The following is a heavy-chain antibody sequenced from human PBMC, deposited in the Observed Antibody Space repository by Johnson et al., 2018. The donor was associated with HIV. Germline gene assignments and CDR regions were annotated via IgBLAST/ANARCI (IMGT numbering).Heavy chain of an antibody. CDR1: GFTFNRYA. D-gene: IGHD5-12*01. Sequence: MQLVESGGGAVQPGTSLRLSCAASGFTFNRYAMHWVRQAPGKGLEWVGRIKGKTDGGTTDYAAPVKGRFIISRSESKNTLYLQMNSLKIEDTAVYYCARDKFGTITAGGDGAVDIWGQGTMGTVSS. V-gene: IGHV3-15*01. CDR3: ARDKFGTITAGGDGAVDI. J-gene: IGHJ3*02. CDR2: IKGKTDGGTT.